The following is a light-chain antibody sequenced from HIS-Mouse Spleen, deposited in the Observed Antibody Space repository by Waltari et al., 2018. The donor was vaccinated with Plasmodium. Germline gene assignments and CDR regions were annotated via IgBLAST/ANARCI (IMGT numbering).Light chain of an antibody. Sequence: QSVLTQPPSASGTPGQRVTISCSGSSSNIGSNYVYWYQQLPGTAPKLLIYRTKQRPSGVPDRFSGSKSGTSASLAISGLRSEDEADYYCAAWDDSLSGPWVFGGGTKLTVL. CDR2: RTK. CDR3: AAWDDSLSGPWV. V-gene: IGLV1-47*01. CDR1: SSNIGSNY. J-gene: IGLJ3*02.